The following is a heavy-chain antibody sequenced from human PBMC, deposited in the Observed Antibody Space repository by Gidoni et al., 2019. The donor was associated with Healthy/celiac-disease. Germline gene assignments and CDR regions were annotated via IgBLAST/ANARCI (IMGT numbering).Heavy chain of an antibody. D-gene: IGHD2-21*02. V-gene: IGHV3-23*01. J-gene: IGHJ4*02. Sequence: EVQLLASGGGLVQPGGSPRLSCAASAFTFPSYAMSWVRQAPGKGLEWVSAISGSGGSTYYADSVKGRFTISRDNSKNTLYQQMNSLRAEDTAVYYCAKLTPLIVVVTEDFDYWGQGTLVTVSS. CDR3: AKLTPLIVVVTEDFDY. CDR1: AFTFPSYA. CDR2: ISGSGGST.